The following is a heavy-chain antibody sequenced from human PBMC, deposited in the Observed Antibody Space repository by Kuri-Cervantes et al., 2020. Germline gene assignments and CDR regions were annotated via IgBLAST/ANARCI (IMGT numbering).Heavy chain of an antibody. CDR3: AKFYARRAAAINWFDP. Sequence: GESLKISCAASGFTFSSYAMSWVRQAPGKGLEWVAAISGSGGSTYYADSVKGQFTISRDNSKNTLYLQMNSLRAEDTAVYYCAKFYARRAAAINWFDPWGQGTLVTVSS. CDR1: GFTFSSYA. D-gene: IGHD6-13*01. V-gene: IGHV3-23*01. J-gene: IGHJ5*02. CDR2: ISGSGGST.